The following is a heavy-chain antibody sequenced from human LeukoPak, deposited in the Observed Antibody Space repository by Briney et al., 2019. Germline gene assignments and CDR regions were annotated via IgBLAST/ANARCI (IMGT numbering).Heavy chain of an antibody. V-gene: IGHV4-39*01. Sequence: PSETLSLTCTVSGGSISSSSYYWGWLRQPPGKGLEWIGSIYYSGSTYYNPSLKSRVTISVDTSKNQFSLKLSSVTAADTAVYYCARHLYYDSSGYYPVVFVYWGQGTLVTVSS. CDR1: GGSISSSSYY. CDR2: IYYSGST. J-gene: IGHJ4*02. CDR3: ARHLYYDSSGYYPVVFVY. D-gene: IGHD3-22*01.